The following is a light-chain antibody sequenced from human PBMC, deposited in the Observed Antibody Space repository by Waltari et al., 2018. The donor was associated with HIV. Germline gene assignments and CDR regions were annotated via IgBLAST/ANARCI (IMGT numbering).Light chain of an antibody. V-gene: IGLV2-23*02. CDR2: DVF. CDR3: CSYAGSRTWV. J-gene: IGLJ3*02. Sequence: QSALTQPASVSGSPGQSITVSCTGTSSDVGGYNFVSWYQQHPGKAPKLIIFDVFKRPAGVSERFSGPRSGNTASLTVSGLQAEDEADYYCCSYAGSRTWVFGGGTALTVL. CDR1: SSDVGGYNF.